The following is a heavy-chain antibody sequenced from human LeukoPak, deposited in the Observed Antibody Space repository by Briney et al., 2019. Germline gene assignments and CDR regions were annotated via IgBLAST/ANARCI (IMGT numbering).Heavy chain of an antibody. D-gene: IGHD5/OR15-5a*01. CDR3: AKYSLSRETFRH. CDR1: GDSIDSGGFS. CDR2: IYNSGST. V-gene: IGHV4-30-4*07. Sequence: SETLSLTCVVSGDSIDSGGFSWSWIRQARGKGLEWIVYIYNSGSTFYNPSLESRLTISRDIAKNQMSMRLNPVTAADTAVYFCAKYSLSRETFRHWGQGTLVTVSS. J-gene: IGHJ1*01.